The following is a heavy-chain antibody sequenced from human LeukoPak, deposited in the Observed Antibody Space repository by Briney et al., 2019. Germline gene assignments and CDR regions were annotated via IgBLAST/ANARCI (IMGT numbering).Heavy chain of an antibody. CDR3: ARAGYSYGSPFDY. D-gene: IGHD5-18*01. J-gene: IGHJ4*02. CDR1: GGTFSSYA. Sequence: GSAVKVSCKASGGTFSSYAISWVRQAPGQGLEWMGRIIPILGIANYAQKFQGRVTITADKSTSTAYMELSSLRSEDTAVYYCARAGYSYGSPFDYWGQGTLGTVSS. V-gene: IGHV1-69*04. CDR2: IIPILGIA.